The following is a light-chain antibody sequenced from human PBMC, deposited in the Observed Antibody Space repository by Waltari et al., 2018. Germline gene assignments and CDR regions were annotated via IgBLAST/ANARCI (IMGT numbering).Light chain of an antibody. Sequence: IVLTQSPATLSLSPGASATLACRASHSVSSSSAWYQQKPGQAPGLLIYDASNRAPGIPSRFSGSGSATDFTLTISSLGPEDFAVYYCQQRSNWPYTFGQGTKLEIK. J-gene: IGKJ2*01. CDR3: QQRSNWPYT. V-gene: IGKV3-11*01. CDR2: DAS. CDR1: HSVSSS.